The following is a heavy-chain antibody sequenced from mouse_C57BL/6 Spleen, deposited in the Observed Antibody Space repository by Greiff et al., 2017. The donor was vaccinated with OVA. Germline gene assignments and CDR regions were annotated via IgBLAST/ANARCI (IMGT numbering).Heavy chain of an antibody. D-gene: IGHD2-2*01. CDR3: ARQGYGYDGYAMDY. V-gene: IGHV2-6-1*01. J-gene: IGHJ4*01. Sequence: VQLKESGPGLVAPSQSLSITCTVSGFSLTSYGVHWVRQPPGKGLEWLVVIWSDGSTTYNSALKSRLSISKDNSKSQVFLKMNSLQTDDTAMYYCARQGYGYDGYAMDYWGQGTSVTVSS. CDR2: IWSDGST. CDR1: GFSLTSYG.